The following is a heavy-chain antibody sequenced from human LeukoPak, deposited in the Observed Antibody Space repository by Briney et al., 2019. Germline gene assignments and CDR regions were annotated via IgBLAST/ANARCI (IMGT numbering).Heavy chain of an antibody. J-gene: IGHJ4*02. CDR2: ITPIFGAA. CDR1: GGTFSSYP. V-gene: IGHV1-69*13. Sequence: ASVNVSCKASGGTFSSYPFTWVRQAPGQGLEWVGEITPIFGAANYAQTFQGRVTITADESTSTDFMELSSLRSDDTAFYYCARNSRVASTSGLNYWGQGTLVTVSS. CDR3: ARNSRVASTSGLNY. D-gene: IGHD4-23*01.